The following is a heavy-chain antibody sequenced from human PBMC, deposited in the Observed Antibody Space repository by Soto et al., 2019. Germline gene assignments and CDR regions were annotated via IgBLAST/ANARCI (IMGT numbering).Heavy chain of an antibody. Sequence: QVQLGESGGGVVQPGRSRRLSCAASGFTFSSYGMHWVRQAPGKGLEWVAVISYAGSKKYYADSEQGRFTISRDNSKNTLYRQMNSVRAEDTAVYYCAKDATYYYGSGRYSPLKVIWCDPWGQGTLVTVSS. D-gene: IGHD3-10*01. CDR3: AKDATYYYGSGRYSPLKVIWCDP. CDR1: GFTFSSYG. J-gene: IGHJ5*02. CDR2: ISYAGSKK. V-gene: IGHV3-30*18.